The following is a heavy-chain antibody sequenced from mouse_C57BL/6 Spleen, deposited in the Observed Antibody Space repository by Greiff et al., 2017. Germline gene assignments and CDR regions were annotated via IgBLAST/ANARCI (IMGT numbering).Heavy chain of an antibody. CDR3: GRDGDSGRDYAMDY. CDR1: GYTFTSYG. V-gene: IGHV1-81*01. J-gene: IGHJ4*01. D-gene: IGHD1-2*01. CDR2: IYPRSGDT. Sequence: QVQLQQSGAELARPGASVKLSCKASGYTFTSYGISWVKQRTGQGLEWIGEIYPRSGDTYYNEKFKGKATLTADKSSSTAYMELRSLTSEDYAVYYCGRDGDSGRDYAMDYWGQGTSVTVSS.